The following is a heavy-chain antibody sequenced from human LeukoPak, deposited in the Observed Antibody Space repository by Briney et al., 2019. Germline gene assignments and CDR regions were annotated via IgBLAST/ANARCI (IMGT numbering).Heavy chain of an antibody. D-gene: IGHD3-10*01. Sequence: GGSLRLSCAASGFTFSSYGMHWVRQAPGKGLEWVAFIRYDGSNKYYADSVKGRFTISRDNSKNTLYLQMNSLRSEDTAVYYCAKASPYGSGSYYGMDVWGQGTTVTVSS. CDR1: GFTFSSYG. CDR3: AKASPYGSGSYYGMDV. CDR2: IRYDGSNK. J-gene: IGHJ6*02. V-gene: IGHV3-30*02.